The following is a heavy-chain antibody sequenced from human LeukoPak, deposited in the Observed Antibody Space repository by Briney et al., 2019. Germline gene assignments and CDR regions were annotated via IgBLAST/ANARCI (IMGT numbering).Heavy chain of an antibody. Sequence: HPGGSLRLSCAASGFTYSSYSMNWVRQAPGKGLEWVSYISSSSSTIYYADSVKGRFTISRDNAKNSLYLQMNSLRGEDTAVYYCATDKRQRLASFDYWGQGTLVTVSS. D-gene: IGHD6-25*01. CDR2: ISSSSSTI. CDR3: ATDKRQRLASFDY. J-gene: IGHJ4*02. CDR1: GFTYSSYS. V-gene: IGHV3-48*01.